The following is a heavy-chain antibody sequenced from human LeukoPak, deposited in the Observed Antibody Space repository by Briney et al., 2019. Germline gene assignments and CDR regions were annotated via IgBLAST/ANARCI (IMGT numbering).Heavy chain of an antibody. V-gene: IGHV3-64*02. J-gene: IGHJ3*01. CDR1: GFTLTSYA. Sequence: GGSLRLSCAASGFTLTSYAMHWVRQTPGQGLEYVSATRNNGANTYYTASVKGRFIISRDISKNTLYLKKGSLRGDDMGVYYCARERLGVVIFDDAFDVWGQGTMVTVSS. D-gene: IGHD3-3*01. CDR3: ARERLGVVIFDDAFDV. CDR2: TRNNGANT.